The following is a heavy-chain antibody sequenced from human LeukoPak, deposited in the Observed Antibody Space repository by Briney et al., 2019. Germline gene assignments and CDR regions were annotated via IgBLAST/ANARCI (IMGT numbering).Heavy chain of an antibody. V-gene: IGHV1-46*01. CDR3: ARGYSSGWYFKGLDY. CDR2: INPSGGST. CDR1: GYTFTSYY. Sequence: ASVKVSCKASGYTFTSYYMHWVRQAPGQGLEWMGIINPSGGSTSYAQKFQGRVTMTRDTSTSTVYMELSSLRSEDTAVYYCARGYSSGWYFKGLDYWGQGTLVTVSS. J-gene: IGHJ4*02. D-gene: IGHD6-19*01.